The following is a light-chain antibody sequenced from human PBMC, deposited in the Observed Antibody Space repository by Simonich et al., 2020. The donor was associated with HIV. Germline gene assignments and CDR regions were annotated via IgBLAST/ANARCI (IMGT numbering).Light chain of an antibody. CDR3: QQYNSYPFT. V-gene: IGKV1-13*02. J-gene: IGKJ3*01. CDR2: DAP. CDR1: QGISSA. Sequence: AIQLTQSPSSLSASVGDRITITYRASQGISSALVWYQQKPGKAPKVLIYDAPPLEIGVPSRFSVSGSGTDFTLTISSLQPEDFATYYCQQYNSYPFTFGPGTKVDVK.